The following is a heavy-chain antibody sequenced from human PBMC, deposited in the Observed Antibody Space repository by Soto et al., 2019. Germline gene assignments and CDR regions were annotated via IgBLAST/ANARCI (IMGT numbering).Heavy chain of an antibody. CDR3: ARYFDRPSGFDI. V-gene: IGHV4-59*01. CDR2: INYFGST. J-gene: IGHJ3*02. Sequence: QVQLQESGPGLVKPSETLSLTCTVSGGSISGYYWSWLRQPPGKRLEWIGYINYFGSTNYNPALNSRVTNSVNRSSEQFSLRLDSVTAADTAVYYCARYFDRPSGFDIWGQGTMVTVSS. D-gene: IGHD3-9*01. CDR1: GGSISGYY.